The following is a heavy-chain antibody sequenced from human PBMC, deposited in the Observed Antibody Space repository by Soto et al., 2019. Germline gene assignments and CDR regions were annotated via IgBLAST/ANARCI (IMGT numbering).Heavy chain of an antibody. CDR3: ARDANYDFWSSYLYYYYYYMEV. J-gene: IGHJ6*03. CDR1: GYTFTSYG. D-gene: IGHD3-3*01. Sequence: QVQLVQSGAEVKKPGASVKVSCKASGYTFTSYGISWVRQAPGQGLEWMGWISAYNGNTNYAQKLQGRVTMTTDTSTSTDYMELRSLRSDDTAVYYCARDANYDFWSSYLYYYYYYMEVWGKGTTVTVSS. CDR2: ISAYNGNT. V-gene: IGHV1-18*01.